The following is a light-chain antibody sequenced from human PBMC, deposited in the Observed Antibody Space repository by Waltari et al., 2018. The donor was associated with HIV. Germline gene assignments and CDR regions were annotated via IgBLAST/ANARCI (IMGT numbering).Light chain of an antibody. J-gene: IGLJ2*01. CDR1: SDNVGNQG. Sequence: QAGLTQPPSVSKGLRQTATLTCTGHSDNVGNQGATWLQQHQGHPPKLLFYGNNNRRSGISERFSASRSGNTASLTITGLQPEDEADYFCSAWDRSLSAVVFGGGTTLIVL. CDR2: GNN. V-gene: IGLV10-54*04. CDR3: SAWDRSLSAVV.